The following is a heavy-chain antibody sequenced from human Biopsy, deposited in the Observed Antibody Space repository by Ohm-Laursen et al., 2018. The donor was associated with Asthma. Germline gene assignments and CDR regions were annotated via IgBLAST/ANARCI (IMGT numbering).Heavy chain of an antibody. D-gene: IGHD5-24*01. Sequence: TLSLTCAVSGGSISSGGYSWSWIRQPPGKGLEWIGYIYRSGSTYYNPSLKSRVTISVDRSKNQFSLKLSSVTAADTAVYYCARVKDGYNFDYWGQGTLVTVSS. V-gene: IGHV4-30-2*01. CDR2: IYRSGST. CDR3: ARVKDGYNFDY. CDR1: GGSISSGGYS. J-gene: IGHJ4*02.